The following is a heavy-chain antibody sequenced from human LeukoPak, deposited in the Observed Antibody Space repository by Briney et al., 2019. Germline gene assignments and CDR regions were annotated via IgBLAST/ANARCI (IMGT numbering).Heavy chain of an antibody. D-gene: IGHD3-3*01. CDR1: GASISSSSHF. V-gene: IGHV4-39*01. Sequence: PSETLSLTCTVSGASISSSSHFWGWIRQPPGKGLEWIVSLYYSGRTYYNPSLKSRITISVDTSKNQFSLKLSSVTAADTAFYYCASQPTIFGVSDHPDYYMDVWGKGTTVTVSS. CDR2: LYYSGRT. CDR3: ASQPTIFGVSDHPDYYMDV. J-gene: IGHJ6*03.